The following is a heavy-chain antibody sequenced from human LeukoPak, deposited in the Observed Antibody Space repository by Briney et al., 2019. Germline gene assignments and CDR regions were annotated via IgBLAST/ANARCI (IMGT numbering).Heavy chain of an antibody. CDR2: INHSGST. Sequence: SETLSLTCAVYLGSFSGYYWSWIRQPPGKGLEWIGEINHSGSTNHNPSLKSRVTISVDTSKNQFSLKLSSVTAADTAVYYCARDPGRKWLEGYYMDVWGKGTTVTVSS. J-gene: IGHJ6*03. CDR1: LGSFSGYY. D-gene: IGHD5-12*01. CDR3: ARDPGRKWLEGYYMDV. V-gene: IGHV4-34*01.